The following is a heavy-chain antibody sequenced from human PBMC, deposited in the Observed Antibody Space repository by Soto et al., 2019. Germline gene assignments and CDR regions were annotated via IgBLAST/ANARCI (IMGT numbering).Heavy chain of an antibody. Sequence: GGSLRLSCAASGFIFSTYAMSWVRQAPGKGLEWVSALSADGAAKYYGDSVRGRCTISRDNSRNTLYLQMHSLRVEDTAIYFCAKITALSATGYWGQGTLVTVSS. CDR3: AKITALSATGY. CDR2: LSADGAAK. CDR1: GFIFSTYA. J-gene: IGHJ4*02. V-gene: IGHV3-23*01. D-gene: IGHD1-20*01.